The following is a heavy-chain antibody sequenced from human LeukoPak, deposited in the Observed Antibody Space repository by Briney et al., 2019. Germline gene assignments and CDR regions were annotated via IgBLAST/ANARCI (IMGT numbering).Heavy chain of an antibody. J-gene: IGHJ4*02. CDR3: ARFGGRATKDDRLDY. D-gene: IGHD3-16*01. CDR2: INPNSGGT. V-gene: IGHV1-2*02. CDR1: GYTFSGFY. Sequence: ASVTVSCKASGYTFSGFYIHWVRQAPGQGVEWMGWINPNSGGTNFAQKFQGRVTMTRDTSISTAYMELNSLRSEDTAVYFCARFGGRATKDDRLDYWGQGTLVTVSS.